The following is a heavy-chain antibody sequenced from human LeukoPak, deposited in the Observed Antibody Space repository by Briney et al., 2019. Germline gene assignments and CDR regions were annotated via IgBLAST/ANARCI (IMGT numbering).Heavy chain of an antibody. D-gene: IGHD2-15*01. J-gene: IGHJ4*02. CDR3: AKDSRSVVAATD. V-gene: IGHV3-30*02. CDR1: GFPFSSYG. CDR2: IRYDGSNK. Sequence: GGSLRLSCAASGFPFSSYGMHWVRQAPGKGLEWVAFIRYDGSNKYYADSVKGRFTISRDNSKNTLYLQMNSLRAEDTAVYYCAKDSRSVVAATDWGQGTLVTVSS.